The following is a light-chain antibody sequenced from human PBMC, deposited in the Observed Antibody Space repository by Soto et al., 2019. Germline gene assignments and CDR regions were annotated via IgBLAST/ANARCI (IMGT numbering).Light chain of an antibody. J-gene: IGKJ2*01. CDR1: QSVLYSSNNKNY. V-gene: IGKV4-1*01. Sequence: DIVMTQSPDSLAVSLGERATINCKSSQSVLYSSNNKNYLAWYQQKPGQPPRKLISWASARDSVVPDRFSGSGSGTDFTLTISSLQAEDVAVYYCQQFYTTLGTFGQGTKLEIK. CDR3: QQFYTTLGT. CDR2: WAS.